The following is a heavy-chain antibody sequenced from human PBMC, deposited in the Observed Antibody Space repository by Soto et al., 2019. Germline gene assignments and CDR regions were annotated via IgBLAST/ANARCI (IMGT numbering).Heavy chain of an antibody. J-gene: IGHJ4*02. Sequence: GGSLRLSCAASGFTFDDYAMHWVRQAPGKGLEWVSGISWNSGSIGYADSVKGRFTISRDNAKNSLYLQMNSLRAEDTALYYCANDSGGEFSSFDYWGQGTLVTVSS. CDR2: ISWNSGSI. D-gene: IGHD3-16*02. V-gene: IGHV3-9*01. CDR3: ANDSGGEFSSFDY. CDR1: GFTFDDYA.